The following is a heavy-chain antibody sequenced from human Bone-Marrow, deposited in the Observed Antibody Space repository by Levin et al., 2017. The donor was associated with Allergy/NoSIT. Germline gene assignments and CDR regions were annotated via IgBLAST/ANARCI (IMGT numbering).Heavy chain of an antibody. CDR2: ISGSGGST. CDR1: GFTFSSYA. V-gene: IGHV3-23*01. Sequence: GGSLRLSCAASGFTFSSYAMSWVRQAPGKGLEWVSAISGSGGSTYYADSVKGRFTISRDNFKNTLYLQMNSLRAEDTAVYYCAKARVRYYYGSGSSDYWGQGTLVTVSS. CDR3: AKARVRYYYGSGSSDY. D-gene: IGHD3-10*01. J-gene: IGHJ4*02.